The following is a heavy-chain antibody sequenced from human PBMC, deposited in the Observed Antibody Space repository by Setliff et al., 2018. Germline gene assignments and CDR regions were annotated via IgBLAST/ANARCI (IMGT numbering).Heavy chain of an antibody. D-gene: IGHD2-15*01. Sequence: SETLSLTCTVSGASVSGNSYYWGWIRQPPGKGLEWIGEINHSGSSNYNPSLKSRVTMSVDTSKNQFSLNLTSVTAADTVVYYCARASVVHAIAVGYWGQGTLVTVSS. J-gene: IGHJ4*02. CDR1: GASVSGNSYY. V-gene: IGHV4-39*01. CDR2: INHSGSS. CDR3: ARASVVHAIAVGY.